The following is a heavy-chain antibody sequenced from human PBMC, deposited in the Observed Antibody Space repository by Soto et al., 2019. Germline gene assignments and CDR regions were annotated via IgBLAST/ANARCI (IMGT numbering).Heavy chain of an antibody. CDR3: ARESGYSTGWYDVQH. Sequence: QVQLVQSGAEVKKPGASVKVSCRASGYTFTGYYMHWVRQAPRKGIEWMGWINPNSGGTNYAQKFQGWVTMTRDTSISTAYMELSRLRSDDTAVYSCARESGYSTGWYDVQHWGQGTLVTVSS. V-gene: IGHV1-2*04. D-gene: IGHD6-19*01. CDR1: GYTFTGYY. J-gene: IGHJ1*01. CDR2: INPNSGGT.